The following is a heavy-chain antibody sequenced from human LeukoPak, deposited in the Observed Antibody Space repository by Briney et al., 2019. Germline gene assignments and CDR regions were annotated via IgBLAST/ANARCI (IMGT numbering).Heavy chain of an antibody. D-gene: IGHD5-12*01. CDR2: ISSSSSYI. CDR1: GFTFSSYS. J-gene: IGHJ4*02. CDR3: ARLNTRYSGYDLARRSGNQKFDY. Sequence: GGSLRLSCAASGFTFSSYSMNWVRQAPGKGLEWVSSISSSSSYIYYADSVKGRFTISRDNAKNSLYLQMNSLRAEDTAVYYCARLNTRYSGYDLARRSGNQKFDYWGQGTLVTVSS. V-gene: IGHV3-21*01.